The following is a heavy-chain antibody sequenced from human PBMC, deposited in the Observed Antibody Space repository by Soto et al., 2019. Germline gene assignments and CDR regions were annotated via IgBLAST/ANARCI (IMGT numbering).Heavy chain of an antibody. D-gene: IGHD3-22*01. Sequence: PTGTLYLTCAVSGGPISSYNWSWIRQPPGKGLEWIGYIYYSGSTIYNPPLKSRVTISVDTSKNQFSLKLSSVTAADTAVYYCARDLGYYDSSGYYYYYGMDVWGQGTTVTVSS. CDR3: ARDLGYYDSSGYYYYYGMDV. V-gene: IGHV4-59*01. CDR2: IYYSGST. CDR1: GGPISSYN. J-gene: IGHJ6*02.